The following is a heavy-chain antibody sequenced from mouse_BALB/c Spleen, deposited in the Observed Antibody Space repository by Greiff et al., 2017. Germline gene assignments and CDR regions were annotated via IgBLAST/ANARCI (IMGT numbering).Heavy chain of an antibody. CDR1: GFTFSSYA. CDR2: ISSGGSYT. Sequence: EVKLMESGGGLVKPGGSLKLSCAASGFTFSSYAMSWVRQSPEKRLEWVAEISSGGSYTYYPDTVTGRFTISRDNAKNTLYLEMSSLRSEDTAMYYCARDNGYSSTWFAYWGQGTLVTVSA. D-gene: IGHD2-3*01. V-gene: IGHV5-9-4*01. CDR3: ARDNGYSSTWFAY. J-gene: IGHJ3*01.